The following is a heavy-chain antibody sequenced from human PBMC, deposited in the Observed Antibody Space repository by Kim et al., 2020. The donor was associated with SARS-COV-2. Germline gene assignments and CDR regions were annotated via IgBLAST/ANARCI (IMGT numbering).Heavy chain of an antibody. Sequence: ADSVKGRLTISRDNSKNTLYLQMNSLRAEDTAVYYCAKILSVISSTPTFDYWGQGTLVTVSS. J-gene: IGHJ4*02. V-gene: IGHV3-30*02. CDR3: AKILSVISSTPTFDY. D-gene: IGHD3-16*02.